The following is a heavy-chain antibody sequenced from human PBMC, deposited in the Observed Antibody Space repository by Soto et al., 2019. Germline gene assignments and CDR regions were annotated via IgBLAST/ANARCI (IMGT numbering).Heavy chain of an antibody. Sequence: PGGSLRLSCAASGFSFSSYTMNWVRQAPGKGLEWVSSINNSSGRKYYADSVKGRFTISRDNSKNTLFLQMNSLKAEDTAVYFCAKDGDYEYFDYWGQGTQVTVSS. J-gene: IGHJ4*02. V-gene: IGHV3-23*01. CDR2: INNSSGRK. CDR1: GFSFSSYT. CDR3: AKDGDYEYFDY. D-gene: IGHD3-22*01.